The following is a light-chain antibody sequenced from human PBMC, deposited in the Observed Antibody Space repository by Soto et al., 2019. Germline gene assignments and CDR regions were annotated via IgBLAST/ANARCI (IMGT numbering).Light chain of an antibody. CDR1: QSVGSY. J-gene: IGKJ4*01. CDR3: QQRSDWPST. Sequence: PGERATLSCRASQSVGSYFAWYQQKPGQAPRLLIYDASSRATGIPARFSGSGSGTVFTLTISSLEPEDFAVYYCQQRSDWPSTFGGGTRVEIK. CDR2: DAS. V-gene: IGKV3-11*01.